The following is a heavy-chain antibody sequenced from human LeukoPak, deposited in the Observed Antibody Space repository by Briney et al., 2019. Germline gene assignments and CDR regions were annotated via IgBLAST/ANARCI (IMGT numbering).Heavy chain of an antibody. D-gene: IGHD2-15*01. Sequence: PSETLSLTCTVSGGSISSSSYYWGWIRQPPGKGLEWIGYIYHSGSTYYNPSLKSRVTISVDRSKNQFSLKLSSVTAADTAVYYCARVGGGNPWDQYFQHWGQGTLVTVSS. J-gene: IGHJ1*01. CDR3: ARVGGGNPWDQYFQH. CDR1: GGSISSSSYY. CDR2: IYHSGST. V-gene: IGHV4-30-2*01.